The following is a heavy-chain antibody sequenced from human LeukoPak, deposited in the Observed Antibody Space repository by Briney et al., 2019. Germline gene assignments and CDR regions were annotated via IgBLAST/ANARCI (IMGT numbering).Heavy chain of an antibody. CDR3: ARADHGWYTFDY. V-gene: IGHV3-33*01. D-gene: IGHD6-19*01. J-gene: IGHJ4*02. Sequence: PGRSLRLSCAASGFTFSSYAMHWVRQAPGKGLEWVAVIWYDGTNQYYADSVKGRFTISRDNSKNTLFLQVNSLRAEDTAVYYCARADHGWYTFDYWGQGTLVTVPS. CDR1: GFTFSSYA. CDR2: IWYDGTNQ.